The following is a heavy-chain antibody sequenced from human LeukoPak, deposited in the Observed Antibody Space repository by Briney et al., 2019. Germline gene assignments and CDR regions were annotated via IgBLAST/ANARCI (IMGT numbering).Heavy chain of an antibody. CDR2: ISWNSGSI. Sequence: GGSLRLSCAASGFTFDDYAMHWVRQAPGKGLEWVSGISWNSGSIGYADSVKGRFTISRDNAKNSLYLQMNSLRAEDMALYYCAKGGISARSGGFDYWGQGTLVTVSS. D-gene: IGHD6-6*01. CDR1: GFTFDDYA. J-gene: IGHJ4*02. CDR3: AKGGISARSGGFDY. V-gene: IGHV3-9*03.